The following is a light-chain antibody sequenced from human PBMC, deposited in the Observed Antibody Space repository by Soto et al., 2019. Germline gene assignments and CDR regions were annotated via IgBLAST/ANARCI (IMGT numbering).Light chain of an antibody. Sequence: ELVMQQSPATGSVSPGKGPHRSCRGRQSVSSYLAWYQQKPGQAPRILIYDASNRATGIPARFSGSGSGTDFTLTIRSLEPEDFAVYYCQQYNNWPPSITFGNGKRLEIK. CDR1: QSVSSY. J-gene: IGKJ5*01. CDR3: QQYNNWPPSIT. V-gene: IGKV3-11*01. CDR2: DAS.